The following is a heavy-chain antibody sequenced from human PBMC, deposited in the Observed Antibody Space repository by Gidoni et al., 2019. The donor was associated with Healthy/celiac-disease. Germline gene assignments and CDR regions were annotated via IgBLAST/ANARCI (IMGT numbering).Heavy chain of an antibody. D-gene: IGHD3-9*01. CDR3: ARDPSGDILTGGAFDI. J-gene: IGHJ3*02. V-gene: IGHV4-30-2*01. CDR1: GGSISSGGYS. Sequence: QLQLQESGSGLVKPSQTLSLTCAVSGGSISSGGYSWRWIRQPPGKGLEWIGYIYHSGSTYYNPSLKSRVTISVDRSKNQFSLKLSSVTAADTAVYYCARDPSGDILTGGAFDIWGQGTMVTVSS. CDR2: IYHSGST.